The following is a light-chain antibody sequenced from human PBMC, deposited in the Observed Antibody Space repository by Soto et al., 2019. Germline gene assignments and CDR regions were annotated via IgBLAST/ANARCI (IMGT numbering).Light chain of an antibody. Sequence: DIQMTQSPSTLSASVRDRATITCRASQTISSWLAWFQQRPGRAPKFLIYKASSLKNGVPLRFSGSGSGTEFTLTISSLQPDDFATYYCQQYNSYSRTFGQGTKVDI. CDR2: KAS. CDR3: QQYNSYSRT. V-gene: IGKV1-5*03. CDR1: QTISSW. J-gene: IGKJ1*01.